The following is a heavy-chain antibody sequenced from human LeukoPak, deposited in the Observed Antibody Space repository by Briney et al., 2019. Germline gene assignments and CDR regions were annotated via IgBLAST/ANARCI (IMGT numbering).Heavy chain of an antibody. J-gene: IGHJ4*02. CDR2: IYYSGSA. CDR1: GGSISSYY. CDR3: ARTAVPDLAIDY. Sequence: PSETLSLTCTVSGGSISSYYWSWIRQPPGKGLEWIGYIYYSGSANYNPSLKSRVTISVDTSKNQFSLKLTSVTAADTALYYCARTAVPDLAIDYWGQGTLVTVSS. V-gene: IGHV4-59*01.